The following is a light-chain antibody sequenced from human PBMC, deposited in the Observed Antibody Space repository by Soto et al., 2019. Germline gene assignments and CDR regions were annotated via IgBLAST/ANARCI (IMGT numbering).Light chain of an antibody. CDR2: WAS. CDR3: QQYYSTALGYT. V-gene: IGKV4-1*01. Sequence: DIVMTQSPDSLAVSLGERATINCKSSQSVLYSSNNKNYLAWYQQKPGQPPKLLIYWASTRESGVPDRFSGSGSGTDFTLTISSLQAEDVAVYYCQQYYSTALGYTFGQGTKLEIK. J-gene: IGKJ2*01. CDR1: QSVLYSSNNKNY.